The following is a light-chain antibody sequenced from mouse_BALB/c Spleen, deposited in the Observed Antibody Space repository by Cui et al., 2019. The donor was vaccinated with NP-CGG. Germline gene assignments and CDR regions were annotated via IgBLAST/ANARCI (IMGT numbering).Light chain of an antibody. V-gene: IGLV1*01. CDR2: GTN. CDR1: TGAVTTNNY. J-gene: IGLJ1*01. CDR3: ALWYSSHWV. Sequence: QAVVTQESALTTSPGETVTLTCRPSTGAVTTNNYANWVQEKPDHLFTGLIGGTNNRAPGVPARFSGSLIGDKAALTITGAQTEDEAIYFCALWYSSHWVFGGGTKLTVL.